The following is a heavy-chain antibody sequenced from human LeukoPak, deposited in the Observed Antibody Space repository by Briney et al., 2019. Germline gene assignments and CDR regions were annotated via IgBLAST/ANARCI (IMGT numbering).Heavy chain of an antibody. Sequence: SETLSLTCTVSGGSISSYYWSWIRQPPGKGLEWLGYIYYSGITNYNPSLKSRVTISVDTSKNQFSLKLSSVTAADTAVYYCARADYYGSGSSNDYWGQGTLVTVSS. CDR1: GGSISSYY. V-gene: IGHV4-59*01. J-gene: IGHJ4*02. CDR3: ARADYYGSGSSNDY. D-gene: IGHD3-10*01. CDR2: IYYSGIT.